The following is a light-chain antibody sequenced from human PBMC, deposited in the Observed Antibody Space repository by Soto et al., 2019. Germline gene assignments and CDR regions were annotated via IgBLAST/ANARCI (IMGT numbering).Light chain of an antibody. CDR3: QHRSNRPLT. CDR1: QSVSSY. Sequence: EIVLTQSPATLSLSPGERATLSCRASQSVSSYLAWYQQKPGQAPRLLIYDASNRATGIPARFSGSGSGTDFTLTISSLEPEDFAVYYCQHRSNRPLTFGQGTRLEIE. V-gene: IGKV3-11*01. J-gene: IGKJ5*01. CDR2: DAS.